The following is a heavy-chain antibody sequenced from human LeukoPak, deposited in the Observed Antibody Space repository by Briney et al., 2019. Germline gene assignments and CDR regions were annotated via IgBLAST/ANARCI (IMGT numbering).Heavy chain of an antibody. CDR1: GFTFSTFA. D-gene: IGHD1-26*01. Sequence: GGSLRLSCAASGFTFSTFAMIWVRQPPGKGLEWVSSIFPSGGEIHHADSVRGRFTISRDNSKSTLSLQMNSLRAEDTAVYYCARDPYSGSYGNYYYYFMDVWGKGTTVTISS. V-gene: IGHV3-23*01. J-gene: IGHJ6*03. CDR3: ARDPYSGSYGNYYYYFMDV. CDR2: IFPSGGEI.